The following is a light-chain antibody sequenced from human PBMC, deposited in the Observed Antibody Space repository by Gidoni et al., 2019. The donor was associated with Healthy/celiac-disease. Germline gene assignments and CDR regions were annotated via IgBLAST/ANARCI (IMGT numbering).Light chain of an antibody. V-gene: IGLV2-14*01. CDR3: SAYTSSSTE. CDR2: KVS. Sequence: QSALTPPASVSGPPGQSIIISCTGTSSDGGGYNYVTGYQQHPGKAPKPMIYKVSNRPAGVSNRFSASKSGNTASLTISGLQAEGEADYYCSAYTSSSTEFGGGTKLTVL. J-gene: IGLJ2*01. CDR1: SSDGGGYNY.